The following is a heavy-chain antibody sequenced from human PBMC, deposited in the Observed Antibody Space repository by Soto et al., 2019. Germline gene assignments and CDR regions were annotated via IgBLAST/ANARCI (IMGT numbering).Heavy chain of an antibody. CDR2: IYWDNDE. CDR3: AHIQSLVGVFDI. CDR1: GEG. Sequence: GEGVAWIGQPPGKALEWLALIYWDNDERYSPSLKTRLTITKDTSKNQVVLTMTNVDPVDTATYAGAHIQSLVGVFDILVHGTMDTVTS. D-gene: IGHD1-26*01. V-gene: IGHV2-5*02. J-gene: IGHJ3*02.